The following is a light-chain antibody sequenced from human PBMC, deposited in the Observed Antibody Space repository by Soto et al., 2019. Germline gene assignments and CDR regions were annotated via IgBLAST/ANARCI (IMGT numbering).Light chain of an antibody. CDR1: QSVNIY. CDR2: DAS. V-gene: IGKV3-11*01. Sequence: EIVLTQSPATLSLSPGERATLSCRASQSVNIYLAWYQQKPGQAPRLLIYDASNRATGIPARFSGSGSGTDFTLTISSLEPEDFAVYYCQHRANWPLTFGGGTKVEIK. CDR3: QHRANWPLT. J-gene: IGKJ4*01.